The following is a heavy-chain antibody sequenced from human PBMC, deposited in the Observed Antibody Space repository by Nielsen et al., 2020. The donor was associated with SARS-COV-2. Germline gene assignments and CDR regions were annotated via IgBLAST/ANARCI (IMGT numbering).Heavy chain of an antibody. J-gene: IGHJ4*02. D-gene: IGHD2-2*01. CDR3: TRGLSDF. Sequence: GGSLRLSCAVSGFTFSGSALHWVRQAPGQGLEWVGRIRSEANDYTTAYAASVKGRFTISRDDSKNTTYLQLHRLKTEDTAVYFCTRGLSDFWGQGTLVTVSS. CDR2: IRSEANDYTT. V-gene: IGHV3-73*01. CDR1: GFTFSGSA.